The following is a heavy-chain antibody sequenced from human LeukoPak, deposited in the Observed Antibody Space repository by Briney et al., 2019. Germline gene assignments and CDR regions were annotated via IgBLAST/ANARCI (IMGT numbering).Heavy chain of an antibody. Sequence: ASVKVSCKASGYIFTSFYMHWVRQAPGQGLEWMGIINPSGGNTGYAQKFQGRVTMTRDTSTSTVYMELSSLRSEDTAVYYCAREVGIRGYFDYWGRGTPVTVSS. V-gene: IGHV1-46*01. D-gene: IGHD1-26*01. CDR2: INPSGGNT. CDR1: GYIFTSFY. J-gene: IGHJ4*02. CDR3: AREVGIRGYFDY.